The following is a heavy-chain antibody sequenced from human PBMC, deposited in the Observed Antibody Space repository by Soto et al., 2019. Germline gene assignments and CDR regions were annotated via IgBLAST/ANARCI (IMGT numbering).Heavy chain of an antibody. V-gene: IGHV4-34*01. CDR1: GGSFSGYY. D-gene: IGHD6-13*01. J-gene: IGHJ6*02. CDR3: ARFERIAAAGRGDYYYGMDV. Sequence: PSETLSLTCAVYGGSFSGYYWSWIRQPPGKGLEWIGEINHSGSTNYNPSLKSRVTISVDTSKNQFSLELSSVTAADTAVYYCARFERIAAAGRGDYYYGMDVWGQGTTVTVSS. CDR2: INHSGST.